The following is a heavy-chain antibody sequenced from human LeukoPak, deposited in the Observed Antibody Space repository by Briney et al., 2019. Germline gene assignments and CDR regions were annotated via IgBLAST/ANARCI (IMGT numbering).Heavy chain of an antibody. CDR2: IYYSGST. CDR3: ARRSSGGGLFDY. Sequence: SETLSLTCTVSGGSISSYYWSWIRQPPGKALEWIGYIYYSGSTKYNPSLKSRVTISVDTSKNQFSLKLSSVTSADTAVYYCARRSSGGGLFDYWGQGTLVTVSS. V-gene: IGHV4-59*08. D-gene: IGHD6-19*01. CDR1: GGSISSYY. J-gene: IGHJ4*02.